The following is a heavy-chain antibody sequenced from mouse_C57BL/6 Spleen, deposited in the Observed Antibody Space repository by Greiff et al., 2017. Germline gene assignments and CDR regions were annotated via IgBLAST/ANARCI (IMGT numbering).Heavy chain of an antibody. CDR3: ARRPYGSSFYYAMDY. CDR1: GYTFTSYW. J-gene: IGHJ4*01. CDR2: IHPNSGST. D-gene: IGHD1-1*01. V-gene: IGHV1-64*01. Sequence: QVQLQQPGAELVKPGASVKLSCKASGYTFTSYWMHRVKQRPGQGLEWIGMIHPNSGSTNYNEKFKSKATLTVDKSSSTAYMQLSSLTSEDSAVYYCARRPYGSSFYYAMDYWGQGTSVTVSS.